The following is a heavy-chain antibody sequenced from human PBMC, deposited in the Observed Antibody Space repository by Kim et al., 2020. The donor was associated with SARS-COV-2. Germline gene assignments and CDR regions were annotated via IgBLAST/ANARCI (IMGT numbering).Heavy chain of an antibody. V-gene: IGHV3-21*01. CDR2: ISSSSSYI. CDR3: ARDDTSWTPVGPQSNGMDV. CDR1: GFTFSSYS. J-gene: IGHJ6*02. Sequence: GGSLRLSCAASGFTFSSYSMNWVRQAPGKGLEWVSSISSSSSYIYYADSVKGRFTISRDNAKNSLYLQMNSLRAEDTAVYYCARDDTSWTPVGPQSNGMDVWGQGTTVTVSS. D-gene: IGHD2-2*01.